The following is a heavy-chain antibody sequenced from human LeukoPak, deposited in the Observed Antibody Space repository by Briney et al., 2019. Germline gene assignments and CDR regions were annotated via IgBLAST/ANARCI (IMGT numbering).Heavy chain of an antibody. CDR3: ARGTNWNHGSFDM. CDR1: GGTFSSYA. J-gene: IGHJ3*02. CDR2: IIPIFGTA. V-gene: IGHV1-69*05. Sequence: ASVKVSCKASGGTFSSYAISWVRQAPGQGLEWMGRIIPIFGTANYAQKFQGRVTITTDESTSTAYMELSSLRSEDPAVSYCARGTNWNHGSFDMWGQGTMIIVSS. D-gene: IGHD1-14*01.